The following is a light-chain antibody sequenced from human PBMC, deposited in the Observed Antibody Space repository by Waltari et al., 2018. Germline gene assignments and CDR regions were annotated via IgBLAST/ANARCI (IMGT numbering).Light chain of an antibody. Sequence: QSVLTQPPSASGTPGQRVTISCSGSTSNVGRNYVYWYQQFPGTAPKLLVYRNQGRASGVPDRMSGAKSGTSASLAISGLRSEDEADYYCATWDGSLTAWVFGGGTKVTVL. CDR1: TSNVGRNY. J-gene: IGLJ3*02. V-gene: IGLV1-47*01. CDR3: ATWDGSLTAWV. CDR2: RNQ.